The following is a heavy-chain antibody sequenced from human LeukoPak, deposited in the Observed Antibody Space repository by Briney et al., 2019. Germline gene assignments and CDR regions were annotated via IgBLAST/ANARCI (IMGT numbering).Heavy chain of an antibody. J-gene: IGHJ4*02. D-gene: IGHD5-12*01. Sequence: ASVKVSCKASGYTFTSYGISWVRQAPGQGLEWMGWISPYNGNTNYAPKLQGRLTMTTDTSTSTAYMELRSLRSDDTAVYYCGREESVVATGITGDYWGQGTLVTVSS. CDR1: GYTFTSYG. CDR3: GREESVVATGITGDY. CDR2: ISPYNGNT. V-gene: IGHV1-18*01.